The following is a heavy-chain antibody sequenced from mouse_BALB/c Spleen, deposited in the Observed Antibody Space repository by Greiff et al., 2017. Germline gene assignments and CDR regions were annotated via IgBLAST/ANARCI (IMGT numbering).Heavy chain of an antibody. CDR1: GYTFTSYT. V-gene: IGHV1-4*01. Sequence: QVQLKESGAELARPGASVKMSCKASGYTFTSYTMHWVKQRPGQGLEWIGYINPSSGYTNYNQKFKDKATLTADKSSSTAYMQLSSLTSEDSAVYYCTRSLSTMITTDYYAMDYWGQGTSVTVSS. CDR3: TRSLSTMITTDYYAMDY. CDR2: INPSSGYT. D-gene: IGHD2-4*01. J-gene: IGHJ4*01.